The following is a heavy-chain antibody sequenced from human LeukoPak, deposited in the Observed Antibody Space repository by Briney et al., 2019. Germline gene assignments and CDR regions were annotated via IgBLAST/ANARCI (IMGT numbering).Heavy chain of an antibody. CDR2: INHSGST. CDR1: GGSFSGYY. J-gene: IGHJ6*03. Sequence: SETVSLTCAVYGGSFSGYYWSWIRQPPGKGLEWIGEINHSGSTNYNPSLKSRVAISVDTSKNQFSLKLSSVTAADTAVYYCARSPGYFYYYYYYMDVWGKGTTVTISS. V-gene: IGHV4-34*01. CDR3: ARSPGYFYYYYYYMDV. D-gene: IGHD3-9*01.